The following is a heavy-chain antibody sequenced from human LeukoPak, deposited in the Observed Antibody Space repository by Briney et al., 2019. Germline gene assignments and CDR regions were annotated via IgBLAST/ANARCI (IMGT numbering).Heavy chain of an antibody. CDR3: ARRITMVRGVIHTNNWFDP. D-gene: IGHD3-10*01. CDR1: GGSISSSAYH. Sequence: SETLSLTCTVSGGSISSSAYHWGWIRQPPGKGLEWIGSIHNSGSTYYNPSLKSRVTISVDTSKNQFSLKLSSVTAADTAVYYCARRITMVRGVIHTNNWFDPWGQGTLVTVSS. CDR2: IHNSGST. J-gene: IGHJ5*02. V-gene: IGHV4-39*01.